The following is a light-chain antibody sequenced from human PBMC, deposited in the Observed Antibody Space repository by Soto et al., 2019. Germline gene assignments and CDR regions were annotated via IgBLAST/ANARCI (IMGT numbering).Light chain of an antibody. Sequence: EIVLTQSPATLSVSPGERVTLSCRASQSVSSNLAWYQQKPSQAPRLLIYGASTRATGNPARFSGSGSGTEFTLTISGLQSEDFAVYYCQQYNNWPPWTFGQGTKVDIK. J-gene: IGKJ1*01. CDR3: QQYNNWPPWT. CDR1: QSVSSN. V-gene: IGKV3-15*01. CDR2: GAS.